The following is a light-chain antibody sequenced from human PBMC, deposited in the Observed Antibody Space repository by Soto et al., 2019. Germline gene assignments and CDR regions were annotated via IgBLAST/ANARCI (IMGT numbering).Light chain of an antibody. V-gene: IGKV3-20*01. CDR3: HHYGDSPPET. CDR1: QSIYSRY. J-gene: IGKJ1*01. Sequence: EIVLTQSPGTLSSSPGERATLSCRASQSIYSRYLAWYQQRPGQPPRLLIHGAFTRATGISDRFSGSGSGTDFTLTISRLEPEDFAVYYCHHYGDSPPETFSHGTRVEIK. CDR2: GAF.